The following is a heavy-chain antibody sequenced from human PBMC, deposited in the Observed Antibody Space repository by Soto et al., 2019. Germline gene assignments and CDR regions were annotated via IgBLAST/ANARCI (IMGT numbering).Heavy chain of an antibody. J-gene: IGHJ1*01. D-gene: IGHD6-19*01. CDR1: GGTFSSYA. CDR3: ARDQAVAGTVAEYFQH. CDR2: IIPIFGTA. V-gene: IGHV1-69*01. Sequence: QVQLVQSGAEVKKPGSSVKVSCKASGGTFSSYAISWVLQAPGQGLEWMGGIIPIFGTANYAQKFQGRVTITTDESTSTAYMELSSLRSEDTAVYYCARDQAVAGTVAEYFQHWGQGTLVTVSS.